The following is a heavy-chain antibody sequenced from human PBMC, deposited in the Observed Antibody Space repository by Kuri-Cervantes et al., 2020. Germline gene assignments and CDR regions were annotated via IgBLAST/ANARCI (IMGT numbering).Heavy chain of an antibody. J-gene: IGHJ6*02. CDR1: GFTFSGQN. V-gene: IGHV3-21*01. Sequence: GGSLRLSCAASGFTFSGQNMNWVRQAPGKGLEWVSSISTTGSYIYYADSVEGRFTISRDNAKNSLYLQMNSLRAEDTAVYYCARDLSGSYYYYYYYGMVVWGQGTTVTVSS. CDR3: ARDLSGSYYYYYYYGMVV. D-gene: IGHD3-10*01. CDR2: ISTTGSYI.